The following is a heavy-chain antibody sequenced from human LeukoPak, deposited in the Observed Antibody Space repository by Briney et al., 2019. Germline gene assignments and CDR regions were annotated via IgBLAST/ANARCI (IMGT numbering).Heavy chain of an antibody. D-gene: IGHD3-3*01. V-gene: IGHV1-69*13. Sequence: SVKVSCKASGGTFSSYAISWVRQAPGQGLEWMGGIIPIFGTANYAQKFQGRVTITADESTSTAYMELSSLRSEDTAVYYRARGVLRFLEWLLYWGQGTLVTVSS. CDR1: GGTFSSYA. J-gene: IGHJ4*02. CDR2: IIPIFGTA. CDR3: ARGVLRFLEWLLY.